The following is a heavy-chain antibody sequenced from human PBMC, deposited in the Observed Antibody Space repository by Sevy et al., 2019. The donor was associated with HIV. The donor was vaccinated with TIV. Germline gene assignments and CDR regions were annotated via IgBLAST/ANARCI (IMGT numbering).Heavy chain of an antibody. D-gene: IGHD3-22*01. J-gene: IGHJ4*02. CDR3: ARVPPDRGGYLN. Sequence: GGSLRLSCAASGLTLKSDWMHWVRQAPGKGLVWVSRIKSDGSSTSYADSVKGRFTISRDNAKNTLYLQMNSLRAEDTAVYYCARVPPDRGGYLNWGQGTLVTVSS. CDR2: IKSDGSST. CDR1: GLTLKSDW. V-gene: IGHV3-74*01.